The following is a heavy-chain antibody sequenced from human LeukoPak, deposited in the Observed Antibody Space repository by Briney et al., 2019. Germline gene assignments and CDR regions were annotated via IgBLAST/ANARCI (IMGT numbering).Heavy chain of an antibody. CDR3: ARDVVGATTRDY. D-gene: IGHD1-26*01. Sequence: GGSLRLSCAASGFTFSNYAMNWVRQAPGKGLEWVSVIYSGGSTYYADSVKGRFTISRDNSKNTLYLQMNSLRAEDTAVYYCARDVVGATTRDYWGQGTLVTVSS. J-gene: IGHJ4*02. V-gene: IGHV3-53*01. CDR1: GFTFSNYA. CDR2: IYSGGST.